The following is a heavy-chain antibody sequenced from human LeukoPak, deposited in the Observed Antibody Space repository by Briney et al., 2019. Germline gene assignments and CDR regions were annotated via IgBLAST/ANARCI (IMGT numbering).Heavy chain of an antibody. J-gene: IGHJ5*02. Sequence: GKSLRLSCAASGFMFSRSDIHWVRQAPGKGLEWVAVIWHDRSDTYGSNKYYADSVKGRFTISRDNSKNTVYLQMNSLRVEDPAVYYCAKDGNCGGDCYGWFDPWGQGALVTVSS. V-gene: IGHV3-33*06. CDR1: GFMFSRSD. D-gene: IGHD2-21*02. CDR3: AKDGNCGGDCYGWFDP. CDR2: IWHDRSDTYGSNK.